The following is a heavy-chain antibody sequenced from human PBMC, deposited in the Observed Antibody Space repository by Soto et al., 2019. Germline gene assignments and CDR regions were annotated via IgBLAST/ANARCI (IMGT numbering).Heavy chain of an antibody. V-gene: IGHV4-61*01. Sequence: SETLSLTCTVSGDSVNSGTYYWSWIRQPPGKGLEWIGYIYNSGTTKYNPSLKSRVTISVDTSKNQFSLNLSSVTAADTAVYYCARFDYYDSSSYLDFGPKWGQGTPVTVSS. CDR1: GDSVNSGTYY. CDR3: ARFDYYDSSSYLDFGPK. D-gene: IGHD3-22*01. J-gene: IGHJ4*02. CDR2: IYNSGTT.